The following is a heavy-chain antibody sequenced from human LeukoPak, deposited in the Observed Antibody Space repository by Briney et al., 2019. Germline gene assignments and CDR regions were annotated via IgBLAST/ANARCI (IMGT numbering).Heavy chain of an antibody. Sequence: GGSLRLPCAASGFTFSSYWMSWVRQAPGKGLEWVANIKQDGSEKYYVDSVKGRFTTSRDNAKNSLYLQMNSLRAEDTAVYYCTRGIVGATKRNYYYGMDVWGQGTTVTVSS. CDR3: TRGIVGATKRNYYYGMDV. CDR2: IKQDGSEK. D-gene: IGHD1-26*01. CDR1: GFTFSSYW. J-gene: IGHJ6*02. V-gene: IGHV3-7*01.